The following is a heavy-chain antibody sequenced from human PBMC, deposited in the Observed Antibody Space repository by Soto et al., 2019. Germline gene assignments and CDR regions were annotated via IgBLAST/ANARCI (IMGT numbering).Heavy chain of an antibody. CDR1: GYTITSYY. CDR3: ARGYCSSGNCYRPYYYDMDV. D-gene: IGHD2-15*01. Sequence: ASVKVSCKASGYTITSYYMHWVRQAPGQGLEWMGIINPSSSATRYSPKLQGRVTMTRDVSTSTVYKEMSGLRSEDTAVYYCARGYCSSGNCYRPYYYDMDVWGQGTTVTVSS. J-gene: IGHJ6*02. V-gene: IGHV1-46*01. CDR2: INPSSSAT.